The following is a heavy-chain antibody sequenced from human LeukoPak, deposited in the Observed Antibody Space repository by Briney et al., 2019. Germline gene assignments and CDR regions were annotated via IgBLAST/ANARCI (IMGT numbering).Heavy chain of an antibody. CDR2: IYTSGST. CDR1: GGSISSGSYY. Sequence: PSETLSLTCTVSGGSISSGSYYWSWIRQPAGKGLEWIGRIYTSGSTNYNPSLKSRVTISVDTSKNQFSLKLSSVTAADTAVYYCARSSTGRAAFDIWGQGTMVTVSS. J-gene: IGHJ3*02. CDR3: ARSSTGRAAFDI. V-gene: IGHV4-61*02. D-gene: IGHD1-1*01.